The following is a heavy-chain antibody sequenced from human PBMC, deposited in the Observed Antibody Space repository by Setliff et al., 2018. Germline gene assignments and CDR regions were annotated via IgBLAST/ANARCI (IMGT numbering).Heavy chain of an antibody. V-gene: IGHV7-4-1*02. D-gene: IGHD6-6*01. CDR2: INTNTGNP. Sequence: ALVKVSCKASGYTFTSYAMNWVRQAPGQGLEWMGWINTNTGNPTYAQGFTGRFVFSLDTSVSTAYLQISSLKAEDTAVYYCARPYSSSARWYFDLWGRGTLVTVSS. CDR1: GYTFTSYA. CDR3: ARPYSSSARWYFDL. J-gene: IGHJ2*01.